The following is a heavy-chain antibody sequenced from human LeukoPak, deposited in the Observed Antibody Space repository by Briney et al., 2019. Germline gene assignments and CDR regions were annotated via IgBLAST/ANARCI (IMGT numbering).Heavy chain of an antibody. J-gene: IGHJ4*02. D-gene: IGHD2-2*01. Sequence: GGSLRLSCAASGFTFSTYAMSWVRQAPGKGLEWVSVISGSGSSTYYADSVKGRFTISRDNSKNTLYLQMNSLRAEDTAVYYCAKERSMSSSTLLVGDYWGQGILVTVSS. V-gene: IGHV3-23*01. CDR3: AKERSMSSSTLLVGDY. CDR2: ISGSGSST. CDR1: GFTFSTYA.